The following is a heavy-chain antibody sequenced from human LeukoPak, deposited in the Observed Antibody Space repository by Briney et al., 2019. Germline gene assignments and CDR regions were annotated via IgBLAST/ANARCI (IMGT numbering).Heavy chain of an antibody. V-gene: IGHV1-69*05. CDR3: ARHGDYPEYKDQNYSYYCYMDV. CDR1: GGTFSSYA. CDR2: IIPICGTA. Sequence: SLKLSCKASGGTFSSYAISWVRQAPGQGLEWMGGIIPICGTANYAQKIQGRVTITTDESTSTAYMELSSLRCEDTAVYYSARHGDYPEYKDQNYSYYCYMDVWGKGTTVTVSS. D-gene: IGHD4-17*01. J-gene: IGHJ6*03.